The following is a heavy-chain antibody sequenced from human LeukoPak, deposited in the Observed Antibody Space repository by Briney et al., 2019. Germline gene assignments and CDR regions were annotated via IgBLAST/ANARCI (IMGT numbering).Heavy chain of an antibody. CDR1: GGSFSGYY. Sequence: PSETLSLTCAVYGGSFSGYYWSWIRQPPGKGLEWIGEINHSGSTNYNPSLKSRVTISVDTSKNQFSLKLSSVTAADTAVYYCAAIDPGIAAAGKVFGFDPWGQGTLVTVSS. V-gene: IGHV4-34*01. CDR3: AAIDPGIAAAGKVFGFDP. J-gene: IGHJ5*02. CDR2: INHSGST. D-gene: IGHD6-13*01.